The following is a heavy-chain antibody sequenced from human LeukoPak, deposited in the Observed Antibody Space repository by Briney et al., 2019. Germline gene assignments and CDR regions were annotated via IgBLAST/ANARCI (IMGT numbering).Heavy chain of an antibody. J-gene: IGHJ4*02. V-gene: IGHV1-18*01. Sequence: AAVKVSCKASGYTFTSYGISWVRQAPGRGLEWIGWISAYNGNTNYAQKLQGRVTMTTDTSTSTAYMELRSLRSDDTAVYYCAFAYGSGSYPLYNWGQGTLVTVSS. CDR1: GYTFTSYG. CDR3: AFAYGSGSYPLYN. CDR2: ISAYNGNT. D-gene: IGHD3-10*01.